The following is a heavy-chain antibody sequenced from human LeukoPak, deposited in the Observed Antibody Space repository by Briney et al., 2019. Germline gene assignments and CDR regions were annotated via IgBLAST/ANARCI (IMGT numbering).Heavy chain of an antibody. CDR3: ARDSSSYYFDY. V-gene: IGHV3-66*01. CDR1: GFSVTSNH. D-gene: IGHD6-6*01. Sequence: GGSLRLSCAASGFSVTSNHMNWVRQAPGKGPEWVSIIYTGGTTHYADSLNDRFTISRDDSINTLYLQMNSLRAEDTAVYYCARDSSSYYFDYWGQGTLVTVSS. CDR2: IYTGGTT. J-gene: IGHJ4*02.